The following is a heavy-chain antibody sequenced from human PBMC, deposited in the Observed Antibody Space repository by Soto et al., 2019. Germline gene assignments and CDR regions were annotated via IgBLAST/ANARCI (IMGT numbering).Heavy chain of an antibody. Sequence: ASVKVSCKASGYTFTSYYMHWVRQAPGQGLEWMGIINPSGGSTSYAQKFQGRVTMTRDTSTSTVYMELSSLRSEDTAVYYCARPFGVAATTPGWFDPWGQGTLVTVS. CDR1: GYTFTSYY. D-gene: IGHD2-15*01. CDR3: ARPFGVAATTPGWFDP. CDR2: INPSGGST. V-gene: IGHV1-46*01. J-gene: IGHJ5*02.